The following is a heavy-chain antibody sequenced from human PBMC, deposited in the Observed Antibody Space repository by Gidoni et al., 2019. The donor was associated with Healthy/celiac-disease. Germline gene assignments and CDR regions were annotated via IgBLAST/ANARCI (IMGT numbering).Heavy chain of an antibody. D-gene: IGHD1-7*01. CDR2: IIPICGTA. V-gene: IGHV1-69*06. J-gene: IGHJ5*02. CDR1: GGTFSSYA. CDR3: ARSLELHWSWFDP. Sequence: QVQLVQSGAEVKKPGSSVKVHCQASGGTFSSYALRWVRQAPGQGREWMGGIIPICGTANYAQKFQGRVTITADKSTSTAYMELSSRRSEDTAVYYGARSLELHWSWFDPWGQGTLVTVSS.